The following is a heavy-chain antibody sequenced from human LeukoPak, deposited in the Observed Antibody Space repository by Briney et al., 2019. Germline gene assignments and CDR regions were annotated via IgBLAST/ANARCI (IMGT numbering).Heavy chain of an antibody. CDR3: ARPLGWRDAFDI. D-gene: IGHD7-27*01. J-gene: IGHJ3*02. CDR1: GFTFSSYW. CDR2: LRQDGSET. Sequence: PGGSLRLSCAASGFTFSSYWMSWVRQAPGRGLEWGANLRQDGSETYYVDSVKGRFTISRDNAKNSLYLQMNSLRAEDTAVYYCARPLGWRDAFDIWGQGTKVTVSS. V-gene: IGHV3-7*01.